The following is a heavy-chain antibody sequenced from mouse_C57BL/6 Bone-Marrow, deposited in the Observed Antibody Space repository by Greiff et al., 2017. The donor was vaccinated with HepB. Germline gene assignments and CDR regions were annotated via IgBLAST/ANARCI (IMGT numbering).Heavy chain of an antibody. Sequence: VQLKESGAELVKPGASVKISCKASGYTFTDYYMNWVKQSHGKSLEWIGDINPNNGGTSYNQKFKGKATLTVDKSSSTAYMELRSLTSEDSAVYYCARDMITTVVLDYWGQGTTLTVSS. D-gene: IGHD1-1*01. CDR2: INPNNGGT. CDR1: GYTFTDYY. J-gene: IGHJ2*01. CDR3: ARDMITTVVLDY. V-gene: IGHV1-26*01.